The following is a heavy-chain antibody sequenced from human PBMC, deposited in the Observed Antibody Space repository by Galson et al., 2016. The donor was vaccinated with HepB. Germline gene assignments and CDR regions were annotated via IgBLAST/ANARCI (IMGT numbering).Heavy chain of an antibody. D-gene: IGHD3-10*01. CDR1: GFGFSDSW. J-gene: IGHJ4*02. Sequence: SLRVSCAASGFGFSDSWMHWIRQPPGKGLVWVARIKGDGVTTYADSVEGRFSVSRDNAKKTVFLQMNSLRADDTAVYYCARDSGIGDSFEYWGQGSLVTVSS. CDR2: IKGDGVT. V-gene: IGHV3-74*03. CDR3: ARDSGIGDSFEY.